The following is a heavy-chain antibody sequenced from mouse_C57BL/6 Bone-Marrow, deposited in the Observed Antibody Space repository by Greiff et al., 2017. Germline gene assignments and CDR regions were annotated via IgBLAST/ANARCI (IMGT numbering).Heavy chain of an antibody. CDR1: GYTFTSYW. CDR2: INPSSGYT. D-gene: IGHD1-1*01. CDR3: ARRKLLRYGYFDV. V-gene: IGHV1-7*01. Sequence: VKLMESGAELAKPGASVKLSCKASGYTFTSYWMHWVKQRPGQGLEWIGYINPSSGYTKYNQKFKDKATLTADKSSSTAYMQLSSLTYEDSAVYYCARRKLLRYGYFDVWGTGTTVTVSS. J-gene: IGHJ1*03.